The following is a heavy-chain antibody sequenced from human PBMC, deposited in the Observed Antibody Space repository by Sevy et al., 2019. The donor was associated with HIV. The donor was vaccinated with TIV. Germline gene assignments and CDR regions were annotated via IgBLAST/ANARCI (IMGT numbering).Heavy chain of an antibody. CDR2: ISGSGGST. CDR1: GFTFSSYA. Sequence: GGSLRLSCAASGFTFSSYAMSWVRQAPGKGLEWVSAISGSGGSTYYADSVKGRFTISRDNSKKTLYLQMNSLRAEDTAVYYCAKRGPPMYYYDSSGYSAFGYWGQGTLVTVSS. D-gene: IGHD3-22*01. V-gene: IGHV3-23*01. CDR3: AKRGPPMYYYDSSGYSAFGY. J-gene: IGHJ4*02.